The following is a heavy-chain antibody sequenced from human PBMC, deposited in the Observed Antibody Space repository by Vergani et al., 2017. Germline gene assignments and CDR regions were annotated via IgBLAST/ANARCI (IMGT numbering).Heavy chain of an antibody. J-gene: IGHJ1*01. CDR2: ISGSGGST. D-gene: IGHD1-26*01. CDR3: AKSRIVGATYFQH. Sequence: LQLQESGPGLVKPSETLSLTCTVSGGSISSSSYYWGWVRQAPGKGLEWVSAISGSGGSTYYADSVKGRFTISRDNSKNTLYLQMNSLRAEDTAVYYCAKSRIVGATYFQHWGQGTLVTVSS. V-gene: IGHV3-23*01. CDR1: GGSISSSSYY.